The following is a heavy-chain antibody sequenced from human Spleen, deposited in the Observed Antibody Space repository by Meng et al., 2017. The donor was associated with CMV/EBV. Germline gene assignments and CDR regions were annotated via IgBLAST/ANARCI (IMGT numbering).Heavy chain of an antibody. J-gene: IGHJ4*02. V-gene: IGHV3-21*04. CDR3: AKDLDRVTYYDFWSGLVSADY. CDR1: GFPSSTYS. Sequence: GGSLRLSFTASGFPSSTYSMNWVRQAPGKGLEWVSPINTRGDYMYYPDSVKGRFTISRDNAKNSLSLQMNSLRAEDTAVYYCAKDLDRVTYYDFWSGLVSADYWGQGTLVTVSS. CDR2: INTRGDYM. D-gene: IGHD3-3*01.